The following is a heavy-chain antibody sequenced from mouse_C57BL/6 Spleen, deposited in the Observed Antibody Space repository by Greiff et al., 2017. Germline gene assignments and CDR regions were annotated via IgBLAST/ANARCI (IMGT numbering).Heavy chain of an antibody. CDR1: GFTFSSYA. V-gene: IGHV5-4*03. CDR3: ARGGKRFAY. D-gene: IGHD2-1*01. Sequence: EVKLQESGGGLVKPGGSLKLSCAASGFTFSSYAMSWVRQTPEKRLEWVATISDGGSYTYYPDNVKGRFTISRDNAKNNLYLQMSHLKSEDTAMYYCARGGKRFAYWGQGTLVTVSA. CDR2: ISDGGSYT. J-gene: IGHJ3*01.